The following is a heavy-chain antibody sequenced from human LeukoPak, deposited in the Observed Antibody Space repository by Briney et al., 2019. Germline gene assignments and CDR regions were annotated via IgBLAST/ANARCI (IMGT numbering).Heavy chain of an antibody. CDR3: ATQYSSAWKLFEY. V-gene: IGHV3-21*01. CDR2: ISSGSTYI. D-gene: IGHD6-19*01. CDR1: GFTFSSYS. J-gene: IGHJ4*02. Sequence: PGGSLRLSCAASGFTFSSYSMNWVRQAPGKGLEWVSSISSGSTYIYYADSAKGRFTISRDNAKSSLYLQMNSLRAEDTAVYYCATQYSSAWKLFEYWGQGTLVTVSS.